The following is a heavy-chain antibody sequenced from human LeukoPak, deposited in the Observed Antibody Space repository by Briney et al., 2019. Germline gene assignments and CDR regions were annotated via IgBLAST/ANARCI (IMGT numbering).Heavy chain of an antibody. CDR1: GGTFSSYA. V-gene: IGHV1-69*04. CDR2: IIPILGAT. CDR3: ARAPRYYDSSGFYSVPDY. Sequence: SVKVSCKDSGGTFSSYALSWVRQAPGQGLEWMGRIIPILGATNYAQKFQGRVTISADKSTTTAYMELRSLRSEDTAVYYCARAPRYYDSSGFYSVPDYWGQGTLVTVSS. J-gene: IGHJ4*02. D-gene: IGHD3-22*01.